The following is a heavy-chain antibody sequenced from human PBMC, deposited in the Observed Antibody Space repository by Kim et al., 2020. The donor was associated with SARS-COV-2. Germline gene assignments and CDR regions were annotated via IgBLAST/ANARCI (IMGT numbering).Heavy chain of an antibody. CDR1: GFTFSNFA. J-gene: IGHJ4*02. CDR2: ISGSAKTT. D-gene: IGHD6-19*01. V-gene: IGHV3-23*01. CDR3: AKHRVAVAEIDY. Sequence: GGSLRLSCAASGFTFSNFAMSWVRQAPGKGLEWLSTISGSAKTTYYADSVKGRFTISRDNSKNTLYVQMNSLRAEDTAVYYCAKHRVAVAEIDYWGQGTLVTVSS.